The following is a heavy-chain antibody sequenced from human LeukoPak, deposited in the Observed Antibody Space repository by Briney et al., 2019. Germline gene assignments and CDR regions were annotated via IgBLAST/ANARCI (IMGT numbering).Heavy chain of an antibody. D-gene: IGHD3-10*01. CDR1: GYTFAGYY. V-gene: IGHV1-2*02. CDR3: ARDGYGSGSNDY. J-gene: IGHJ4*02. Sequence: ASVKVSCKASGYTFAGYYMHWVRQAPGQGLEWMGWINPNSGGTNYAQKFQGRVTMTRDTSISTAYMELSRLRSDDTAVYYCARDGYGSGSNDYWGQGTLVTVSS. CDR2: INPNSGGT.